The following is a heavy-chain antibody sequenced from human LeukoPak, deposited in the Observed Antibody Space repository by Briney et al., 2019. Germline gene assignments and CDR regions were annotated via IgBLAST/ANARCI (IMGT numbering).Heavy chain of an antibody. CDR1: GFTFSSYG. CDR3: AKDNSGYDWPYYYYMDV. CDR2: ISYDGSNK. D-gene: IGHD5-12*01. V-gene: IGHV3-30*18. J-gene: IGHJ6*03. Sequence: GGSLRLSCAASGFTFSSYGMHWVRQAPGKGLEWVAVISYDGSNKYYADSVKGRFTISRDNSKNTLYLQMNSLRAEDTAVYYCAKDNSGYDWPYYYYMDVWGKGTTVTISS.